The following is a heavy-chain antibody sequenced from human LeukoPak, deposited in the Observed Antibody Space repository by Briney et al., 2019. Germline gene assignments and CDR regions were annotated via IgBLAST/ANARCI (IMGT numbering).Heavy chain of an antibody. CDR3: AKVRFGVTARYYFDY. J-gene: IGHJ4*02. CDR1: GFTFEHYA. V-gene: IGHV3-9*01. Sequence: GGSLRLSCAASGFTFEHYAMHWVRQAPGKGLEWVSGISWNSGNIGYADSVKGRFTISRDNSKNTLYLQMNSLRAEDTAVYYCAKVRFGVTARYYFDYWGQGTLVTVSS. CDR2: ISWNSGNI. D-gene: IGHD3-10*01.